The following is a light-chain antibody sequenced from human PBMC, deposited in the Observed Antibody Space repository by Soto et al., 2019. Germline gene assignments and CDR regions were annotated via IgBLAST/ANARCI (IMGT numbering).Light chain of an antibody. V-gene: IGKV3-11*01. J-gene: IGKJ4*01. CDR1: QSVSSY. CDR2: DTS. CDR3: QQRSSWPLT. Sequence: EIVLTQSPGTLSLSPGGRATLSCRASQSVSSYLAWYQQKPGQAPRLLIYDTSNRAGGVPARFSGYASTTDFTLTISSLEPEDFAVYYCQQRSSWPLTFGGGTKVEIK.